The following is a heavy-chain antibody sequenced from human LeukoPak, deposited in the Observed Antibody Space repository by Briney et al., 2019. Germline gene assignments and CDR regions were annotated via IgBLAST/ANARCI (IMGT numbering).Heavy chain of an antibody. J-gene: IGHJ4*02. CDR3: ARSLIAVAGDPQLRY. Sequence: ASVKVSCKASGYTFTSYGISWVRQAPGQGLEWMGWISAYNGNTNYEQKLQGRVTMTTDTSTSTAYMELRSLRSDDTAVYYCARSLIAVAGDPQLRYWGQGALVTVSS. V-gene: IGHV1-18*01. CDR2: ISAYNGNT. D-gene: IGHD6-19*01. CDR1: GYTFTSYG.